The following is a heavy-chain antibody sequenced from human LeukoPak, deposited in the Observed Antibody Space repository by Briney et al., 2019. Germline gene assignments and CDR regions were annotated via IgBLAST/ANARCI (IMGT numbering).Heavy chain of an antibody. J-gene: IGHJ4*02. V-gene: IGHV1-69*06. D-gene: IGHD1-7*01. CDR3: ARATRSNWNYGFSDY. CDR1: GGAFTSYA. Sequence: SLKVSCTASGGAFTSYAISWVRQAPGQRLEWIGGIIPIFGTANYAQKFPGRVTISADKSTSTAYTELSSLRSEDTAVYYCARATRSNWNYGFSDYWGQGALVTVSS. CDR2: IIPIFGTA.